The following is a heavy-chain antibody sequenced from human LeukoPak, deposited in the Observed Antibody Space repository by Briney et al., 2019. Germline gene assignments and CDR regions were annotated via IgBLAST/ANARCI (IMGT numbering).Heavy chain of an antibody. J-gene: IGHJ4*02. V-gene: IGHV4-39*01. CDR2: IYYSGST. D-gene: IGHD3-22*01. Sequence: PSETLSLTCTVSGGSISSSTYYWGWIRQPPGKGLEWIGSIYYSGSTYCNPSLKSRVTMSVDTSKNHFSLKLSSVTAADTAVYYCARQDYDSSGYYSLNYFDYWGQGTLVTVSS. CDR3: ARQDYDSSGYYSLNYFDY. CDR1: GGSISSSTYY.